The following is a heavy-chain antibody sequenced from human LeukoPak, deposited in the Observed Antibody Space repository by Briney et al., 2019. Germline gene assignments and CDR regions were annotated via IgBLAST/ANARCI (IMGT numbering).Heavy chain of an antibody. D-gene: IGHD5-12*01. CDR1: GFTVSSNY. Sequence: PGGSLRLSCAASGFTVSSNYMSWVRQAPGKGLEWVSVIYSGASTYYADSVKGRFTISRDNSKNTVYLQMNSLRAEDTAVYYCARGGVDIVATRFAFGYYYYMDVWGKGTTVTVSS. J-gene: IGHJ6*03. CDR2: IYSGAST. V-gene: IGHV3-66*01. CDR3: ARGGVDIVATRFAFGYYYYMDV.